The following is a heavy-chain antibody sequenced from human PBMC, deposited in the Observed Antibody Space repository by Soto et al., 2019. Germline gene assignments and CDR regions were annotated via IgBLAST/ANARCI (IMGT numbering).Heavy chain of an antibody. Sequence: QVQLQESGPRLVKPSQTLSLTCSVSGGSITRGGYYWNWVRQFPGGGLEWIGYISYSGTSYYNPSLESRVTVSFATSESQFSLKVTSMTAADTAVYFCARAHTYYYDSGSYSKQSFYFDFWGQGALVTVSS. CDR1: GGSITRGGYY. CDR3: ARAHTYYYDSGSYSKQSFYFDF. J-gene: IGHJ4*02. V-gene: IGHV4-31*02. D-gene: IGHD3-22*01. CDR2: ISYSGTS.